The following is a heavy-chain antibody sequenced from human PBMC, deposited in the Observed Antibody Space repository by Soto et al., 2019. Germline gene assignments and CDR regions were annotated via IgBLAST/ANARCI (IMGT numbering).Heavy chain of an antibody. CDR2: ISAYNGNT. V-gene: IGHV1-18*01. CDR3: ARDRGSYALDY. Sequence: QVQLVQSGAEVKKPGASVKVSCKASGYTFTSYGISWVRQAPGQGLEWMGWISAYNGNTNYAQKLQGIVTMTTDTPTSTAYMELRSLRPDDTAVYYCARDRGSYALDYWGQGNLVTVSS. CDR1: GYTFTSYG. D-gene: IGHD1-26*01. J-gene: IGHJ4*02.